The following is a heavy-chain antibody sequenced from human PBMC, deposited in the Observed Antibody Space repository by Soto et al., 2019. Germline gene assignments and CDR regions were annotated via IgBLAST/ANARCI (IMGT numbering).Heavy chain of an antibody. D-gene: IGHD2-2*01. Sequence: QVQVVESGGGVVQPGRSLRLSCAASGFTFSNYAMYWVRQAPGKGLEWVAVISYDGSNKYYADSVKGRFTISRDNSKNXLXLXMNSLRAEDTAVYYCARVYCVSTSCYGVYYYSGMDVWGQGTTVTVSS. CDR3: ARVYCVSTSCYGVYYYSGMDV. V-gene: IGHV3-30-3*01. CDR1: GFTFSNYA. J-gene: IGHJ6*02. CDR2: ISYDGSNK.